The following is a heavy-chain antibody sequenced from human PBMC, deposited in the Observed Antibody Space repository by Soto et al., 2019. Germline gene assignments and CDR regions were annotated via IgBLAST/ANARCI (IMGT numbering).Heavy chain of an antibody. V-gene: IGHV4-59*12. Sequence: SQTLSLTCTVSGGSISSSYWSWIRQPPGKGLEWIGYIYDSGSTYYNSSLKSRVTMSVDTSKNQFSLKLSSVTAADTAVYYCARGRRTTVTIDYWGQGTLVTV. D-gene: IGHD4-17*01. J-gene: IGHJ4*02. CDR2: IYDSGST. CDR1: GGSISSSY. CDR3: ARGRRTTVTIDY.